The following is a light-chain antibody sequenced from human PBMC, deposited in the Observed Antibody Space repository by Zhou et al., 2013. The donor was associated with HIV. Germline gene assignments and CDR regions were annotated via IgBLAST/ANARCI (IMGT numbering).Light chain of an antibody. V-gene: IGKV1-39*01. CDR1: QGIRND. CDR2: AAS. Sequence: DIQMTQSPSSLSASVGDRVTITCRASQGIRNDLGWYQQKPGKAPKRLIYAASSLQSGVPSRFSGSGSGTDFTLTISSLQPEDFATYYCQQSYGPPPITFGQGTRLEIK. CDR3: QQSYGPPPIT. J-gene: IGKJ5*01.